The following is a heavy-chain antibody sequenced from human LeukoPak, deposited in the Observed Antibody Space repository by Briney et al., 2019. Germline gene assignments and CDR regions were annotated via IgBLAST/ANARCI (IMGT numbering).Heavy chain of an antibody. CDR2: IYSGGST. CDR3: ASSKVRGVIAY. J-gene: IGHJ4*02. D-gene: IGHD3-10*01. Sequence: GGSLRLSCAASGCTVSSNYMSWVRQAPGKGLEWVSVIYSGGSTYYADSVKGRFTISRDNSKNTLYLQMNSLRAEDTAVYYCASSKVRGVIAYWGQGTLVTVSS. CDR1: GCTVSSNY. V-gene: IGHV3-53*01.